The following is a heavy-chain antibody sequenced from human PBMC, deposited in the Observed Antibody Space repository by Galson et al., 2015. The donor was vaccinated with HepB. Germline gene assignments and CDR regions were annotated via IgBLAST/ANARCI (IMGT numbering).Heavy chain of an antibody. V-gene: IGHV3-48*03. J-gene: IGHJ6*02. D-gene: IGHD3-22*01. CDR2: VSSSDTIT. Sequence: SLRLSCAASGFTFSSHEMNWVRQAPGKGLEWVSYVSSSDTITYYADSVKGRFTISRDNAKNSLYLQMNSLRAEDTAVFYCARAGYYDSSVYYGMDVWGQRTTVTVSS. CDR3: ARAGYYDSSVYYGMDV. CDR1: GFTFSSHE.